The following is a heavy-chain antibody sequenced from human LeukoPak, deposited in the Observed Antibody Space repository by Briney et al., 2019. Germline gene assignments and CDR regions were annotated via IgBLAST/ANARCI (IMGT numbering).Heavy chain of an antibody. CDR2: IRSKANSYAT. J-gene: IGHJ4*02. Sequence: GGSLRLSCAASGFTFSGSAMHWVRQASGKGLEWVGRIRSKANSYATAYAASVKGRFTISRDDSKNTAYLQMNSLKTEDTAVYYCTSPGSYYDSSGHWANDYWGQGTLVTVSS. V-gene: IGHV3-73*01. CDR3: TSPGSYYDSSGHWANDY. CDR1: GFTFSGSA. D-gene: IGHD3-22*01.